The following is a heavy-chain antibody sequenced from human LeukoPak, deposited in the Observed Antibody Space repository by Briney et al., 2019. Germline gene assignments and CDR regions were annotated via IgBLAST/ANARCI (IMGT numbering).Heavy chain of an antibody. V-gene: IGHV4-59*01. Sequence: SETLSLTCTVSGGSISSYYWSWIRQPPGKGLEWIGYIYYSGSTNYNPSLKSRVTISVDTSNNQFSLKLKSVTAADTAVYYCARGPYYDFWSGYFDYWGQGTLVTVSS. CDR1: GGSISSYY. CDR3: ARGPYYDFWSGYFDY. CDR2: IYYSGST. D-gene: IGHD3-3*01. J-gene: IGHJ4*02.